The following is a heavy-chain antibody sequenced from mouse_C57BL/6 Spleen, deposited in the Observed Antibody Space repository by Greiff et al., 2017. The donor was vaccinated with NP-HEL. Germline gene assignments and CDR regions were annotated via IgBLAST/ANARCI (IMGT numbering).Heavy chain of an antibody. CDR3: ARKGLDGFWYFGV. D-gene: IGHD2-3*01. CDR2: INPYNGGT. J-gene: IGHJ1*03. Sequence: EVQLQQSGPVLVKPGASVKMSCKASGYTFTDYYMNWVKQSHGKSLEWIGVINPYNGGTSYNQKFKGKATLTVDKSSSTAYMELNSLTSEDSAVYYCARKGLDGFWYFGVWGTGTTVTVAS. CDR1: GYTFTDYY. V-gene: IGHV1-19*01.